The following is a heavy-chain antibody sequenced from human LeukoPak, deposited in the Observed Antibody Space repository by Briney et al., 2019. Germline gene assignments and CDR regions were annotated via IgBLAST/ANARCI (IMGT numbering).Heavy chain of an antibody. D-gene: IGHD3-22*01. J-gene: IGHJ4*02. V-gene: IGHV1-24*01. CDR1: GYTLTELS. CDR2: FDPEDGGT. CDR3: ATESDSSGYIDY. Sequence: ASVKVSCKVSGYTLTELSMHWVRQAPGKGLEWMGGFDPEDGGTIYAQKFQGRVTMTEDTSTDTAYMELSSLRSEDTAVYYCATESDSSGYIDYWGQGTLVTVSS.